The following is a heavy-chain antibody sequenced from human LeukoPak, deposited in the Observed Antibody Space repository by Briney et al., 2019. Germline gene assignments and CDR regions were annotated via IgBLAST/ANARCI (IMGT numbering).Heavy chain of an antibody. Sequence: PSETLSLTCAVYGGSFSGYYWSWIRQPPGKGLEWIGEINHSGSTNYNPSLKSRVTISVDTSKNQFSLKLSSVTAADTAVYYCARVQYDYVWGSDSGYYMDVWGKGTTVTVSS. V-gene: IGHV4-34*01. J-gene: IGHJ6*03. CDR1: GGSFSGYY. CDR2: INHSGST. D-gene: IGHD3-16*01. CDR3: ARVQYDYVWGSDSGYYMDV.